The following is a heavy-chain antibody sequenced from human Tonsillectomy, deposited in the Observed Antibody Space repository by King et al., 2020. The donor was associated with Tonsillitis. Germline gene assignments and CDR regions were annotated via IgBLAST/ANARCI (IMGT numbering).Heavy chain of an antibody. CDR2: ISWGGNNP. Sequence: VQLVESGGGVVQPGGSLRLSCAASGFTFYDYAMHWGRQVPGKGLEWVSLISWGGNNPYYVEVVKGRFTISRENSKNSLYLHMNSQRTEDTALYYCAKTSVGYSSAWYSGYYYMDVWGKGTTVTVSS. CDR1: GFTFYDYA. D-gene: IGHD6-13*01. V-gene: IGHV3-43*02. CDR3: AKTSVGYSSAWYSGYYYMDV. J-gene: IGHJ6*03.